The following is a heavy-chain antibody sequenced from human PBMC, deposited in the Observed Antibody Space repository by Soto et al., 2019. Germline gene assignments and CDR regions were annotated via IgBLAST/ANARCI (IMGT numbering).Heavy chain of an antibody. Sequence: QVQLVQSGAEVKKPGSSVKVSCKPSGGTFNGYIITWVRQAPGQGLEWIGGIIFTFNTANYAEKFQGRVSLSADQGTSTAYMELTSLTSEDTAVFYCARGLVGEPGGFDLWGQGTLVSGSS. D-gene: IGHD3-16*01. CDR2: IIFTFNTA. CDR1: GGTFNGYI. J-gene: IGHJ4*02. CDR3: ARGLVGEPGGFDL. V-gene: IGHV1-69*01.